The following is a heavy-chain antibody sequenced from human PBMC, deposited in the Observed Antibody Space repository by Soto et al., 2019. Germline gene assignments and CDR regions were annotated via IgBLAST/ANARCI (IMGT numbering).Heavy chain of an antibody. J-gene: IGHJ4*02. D-gene: IGHD5-12*01. CDR2: ISGYDGYT. CDR3: ARDRLRLPLDY. V-gene: IGHV1-18*04. CDR1: GYTFSDYG. Sequence: QIQLVQSGDEVKKPGASVKVSCKTSGYTFSDYGVNWVRLAPGQGLEWMGWISGYDGYTKYVQKFQGRVTMTTDTSTSTAYMELRSLRCDDTAVYYCARDRLRLPLDYWGQGTLVTVSS.